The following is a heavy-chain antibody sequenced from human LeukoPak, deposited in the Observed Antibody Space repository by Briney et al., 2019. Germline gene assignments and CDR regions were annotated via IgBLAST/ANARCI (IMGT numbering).Heavy chain of an antibody. D-gene: IGHD3-3*01. J-gene: IGHJ4*02. CDR3: ARVPLRFLEPFDY. Sequence: PSETLSLTCAVDGGSVSGYYWSWIRQPPEKGLEWIGEISHRGRTHYTPSLQSRVTMSVDTSKNQFDLNLNSVTAADTAVYYCARVPLRFLEPFDYWGQGILVTVSS. CDR1: GGSVSGYY. V-gene: IGHV4-34*01. CDR2: ISHRGRT.